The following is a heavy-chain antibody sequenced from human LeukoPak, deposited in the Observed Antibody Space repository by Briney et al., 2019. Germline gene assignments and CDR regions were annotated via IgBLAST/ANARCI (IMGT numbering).Heavy chain of an antibody. Sequence: GGSLRLSCVASGFTFNSYSINWVRQAPGKGLEWLSYITSSSSTIFYADSVKGRFTISRDNAKNSLYLQMNSLRVEDTALYYCARRAPSHDFDDWGQGTLVTVSS. J-gene: IGHJ4*02. CDR1: GFTFNSYS. V-gene: IGHV3-48*04. CDR3: ARRAPSHDFDD. CDR2: ITSSSSTI.